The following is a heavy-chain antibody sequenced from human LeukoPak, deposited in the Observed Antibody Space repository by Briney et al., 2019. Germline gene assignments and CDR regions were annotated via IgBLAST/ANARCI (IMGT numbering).Heavy chain of an antibody. Sequence: SETLSLTCAVSGGSISSGGYSWSWIRQPPGKGLEWIGYIYHSGSTYYNPSLKSRVTLSLDPSRNQFSLRLTSVTAADTAVYYCGYFDYYGMDVWGQGTTVTVSS. CDR3: GYFDYYGMDV. V-gene: IGHV4-30-2*05. J-gene: IGHJ6*02. CDR1: GGSISSGGYS. D-gene: IGHD3-9*01. CDR2: IYHSGST.